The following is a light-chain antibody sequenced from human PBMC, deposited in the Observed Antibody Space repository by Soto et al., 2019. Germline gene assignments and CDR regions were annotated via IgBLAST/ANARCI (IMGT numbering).Light chain of an antibody. V-gene: IGLV1-40*01. CDR2: GNT. Sequence: QSVLTQPPSVSGAPGQRVTISCTGSSSNIGAGLDVHWYQQLPGTAPKLLIYGNTNRPSGVPDRFSGSKSATSASLAITGLQAEDEADYYCQSYDSSLSADVFGTGTKLTV. CDR3: QSYDSSLSADV. CDR1: SSNIGAGLD. J-gene: IGLJ1*01.